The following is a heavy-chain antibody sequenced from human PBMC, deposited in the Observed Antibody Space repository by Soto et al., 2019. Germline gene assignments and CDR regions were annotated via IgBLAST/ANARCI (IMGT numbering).Heavy chain of an antibody. CDR2: ISYDGSNK. CDR1: GFTFSSYG. V-gene: IGHV3-30*18. D-gene: IGHD3-10*01. CDR3: AKDRDYYGSGSCPPPIL. Sequence: AGGSLRLSCAASGFTFSSYGMHWVRQAPGKGLEWVAVISYDGSNKYYADSVKGRFTISRDNSKNTLYLQMNSLRAEDTAVYYCAKDRDYYGSGSCPPPILWGQGTLVTVSS. J-gene: IGHJ4*02.